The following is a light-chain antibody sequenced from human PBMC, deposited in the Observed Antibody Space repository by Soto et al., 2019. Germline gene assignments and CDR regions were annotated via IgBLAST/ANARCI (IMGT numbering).Light chain of an antibody. Sequence: EIVLTQSPGTLSLSPGERATLSCRASQSVSSSYLAWYQQKPGQATRLLIYGAYSRATDIPDRFSGSGSGTDFNLTISRLEPEDFAVYYCQQYGSSPWTFGQGTKVEIK. CDR2: GAY. CDR3: QQYGSSPWT. CDR1: QSVSSSY. V-gene: IGKV3-20*01. J-gene: IGKJ1*01.